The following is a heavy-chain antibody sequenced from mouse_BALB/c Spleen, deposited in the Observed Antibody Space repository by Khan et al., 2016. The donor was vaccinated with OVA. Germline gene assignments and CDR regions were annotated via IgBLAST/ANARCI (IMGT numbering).Heavy chain of an antibody. D-gene: IGHD1-1*01. V-gene: IGHV1-7*01. CDR3: ARRGLRWDFDY. CDR1: GYTFINYW. Sequence: QVQLKQSGAELAKPGASVKMSCKASGYTFINYWILWVKQRPGQGLEWIGYIIPRTGYTDYNQNFKDKATLTADKSSSTAYMQLSSLTSEDSAVYYCARRGLRWDFDYWGQGTTLTVSS. CDR2: IIPRTGYT. J-gene: IGHJ2*01.